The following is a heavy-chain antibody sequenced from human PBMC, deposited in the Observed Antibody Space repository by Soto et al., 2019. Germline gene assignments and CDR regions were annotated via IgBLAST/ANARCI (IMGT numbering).Heavy chain of an antibody. J-gene: IGHJ3*02. D-gene: IGHD3-10*01. V-gene: IGHV4-59*01. CDR1: GGSISSYY. Sequence: SETLSLTCTVSGGSISSYYWSWIRQPPGKGLEWIGYIYYGGSTNYNPSLKSRVTISVDTSKNQFSLKLSSVTAADTAVYYCARGTVRGADAFDIWGQGTMVTVSS. CDR3: ARGTVRGADAFDI. CDR2: IYYGGST.